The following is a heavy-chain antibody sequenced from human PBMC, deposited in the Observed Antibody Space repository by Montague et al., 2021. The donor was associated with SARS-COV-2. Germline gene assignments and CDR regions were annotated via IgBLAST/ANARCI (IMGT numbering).Heavy chain of an antibody. Sequence: SETLSLTCNVSGGSISSYYWSWIRQPPGRGLQWIGNVYYTGTTNYNPSLKSRVTISVDKSKNQFSLTLNSVTAADTAVYYCAKDFSDGHTPCFDFWGQGTLVTVSS. CDR3: AKDFSDGHTPCFDF. V-gene: IGHV4-59*01. CDR1: GGSISSYY. J-gene: IGHJ4*02. CDR2: VYYTGTT. D-gene: IGHD3/OR15-3a*01.